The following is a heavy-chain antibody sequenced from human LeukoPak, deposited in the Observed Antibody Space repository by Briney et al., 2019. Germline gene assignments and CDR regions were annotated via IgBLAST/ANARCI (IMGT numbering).Heavy chain of an antibody. D-gene: IGHD2-15*01. CDR2: ISAYNGNT. CDR3: ARDIVVVVAATTLFDY. V-gene: IGHV1-18*01. Sequence: ASVKVSCKASGYTFTSYGISWVRQAPGQGLEWMGWISAYNGNTNYAQKLQGRVTMTTDTSTSTAYMELRSLRSDDTAVYYCARDIVVVVAATTLFDYWGQGTLVTVSS. J-gene: IGHJ4*02. CDR1: GYTFTSYG.